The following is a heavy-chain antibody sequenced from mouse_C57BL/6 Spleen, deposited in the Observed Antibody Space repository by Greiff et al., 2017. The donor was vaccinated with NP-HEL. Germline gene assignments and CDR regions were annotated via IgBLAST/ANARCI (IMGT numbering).Heavy chain of an antibody. V-gene: IGHV1-81*01. CDR2: IYPRSGNT. Sequence: QVHVKQSGAELARPGASVKLSCKASGYTFTSYGISWVKQRTGQGLEWIGEIYPRSGNTYYNEKFKGKATLTADKSSSTAYMELRSLTSEDSAVYFCARYGYDGYYYWYFDVWGTGTTVTVSS. D-gene: IGHD2-3*01. CDR3: ARYGYDGYYYWYFDV. CDR1: GYTFTSYG. J-gene: IGHJ1*03.